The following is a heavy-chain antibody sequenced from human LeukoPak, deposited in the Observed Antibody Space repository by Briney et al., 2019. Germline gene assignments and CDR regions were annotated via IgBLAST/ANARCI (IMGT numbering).Heavy chain of an antibody. CDR1: GFTFSSYG. CDR2: ISASGGST. V-gene: IGHV3-23*01. D-gene: IGHD2-2*01. J-gene: IGHJ4*02. CDR3: ARGSRSTPFDY. Sequence: GGSLRLSCAASGFTFSSYGMSWVRQAPGKGLEWVSGISASGGSTYYADSVKGRFTISRDNAKNSLYLQMNSLRAEDTAVYYCARGSRSTPFDYWGQGTLVTVSS.